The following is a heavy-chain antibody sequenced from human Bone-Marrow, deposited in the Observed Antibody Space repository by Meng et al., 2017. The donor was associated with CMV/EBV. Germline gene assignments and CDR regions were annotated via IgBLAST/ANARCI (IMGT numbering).Heavy chain of an antibody. Sequence: SVKVSCKASGGTFSSYAISWVRQAPGQGLEWMGGIIPIFGTANYAQKFQGRVTITTDESTSTAYMELSSLRSEDTAVYYCARGPGGWLQLPPEYFQHWGQGTLFTVSS. V-gene: IGHV1-69*05. CDR2: IIPIFGTA. J-gene: IGHJ1*01. CDR3: ARGPGGWLQLPPEYFQH. D-gene: IGHD5-24*01. CDR1: GGTFSSYA.